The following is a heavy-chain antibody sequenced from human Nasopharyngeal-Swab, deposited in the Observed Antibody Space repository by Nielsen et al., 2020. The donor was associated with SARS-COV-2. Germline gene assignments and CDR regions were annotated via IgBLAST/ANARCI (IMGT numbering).Heavy chain of an antibody. D-gene: IGHD3-10*01. V-gene: IGHV4-34*01. CDR1: EFTFSDYV. Sequence: ESLKISCSVSEFTFSDYVMNWIRQPPGRGLEWIGELNHSGSTMYIPSLKSRVTISVDTSKNQFSLNLTSVTAADTAMYYCARGPALVIRKTLSSGFDIWGQGTMVTVSS. CDR2: LNHSGST. J-gene: IGHJ3*02. CDR3: ARGPALVIRKTLSSGFDI.